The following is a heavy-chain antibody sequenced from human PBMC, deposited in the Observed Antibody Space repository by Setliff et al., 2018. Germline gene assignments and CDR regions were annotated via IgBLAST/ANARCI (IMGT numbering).Heavy chain of an antibody. CDR2: INWNGSSA. CDR1: GFTFDDYG. J-gene: IGHJ4*02. V-gene: IGHV3-20*04. Sequence: PGGSLRLSCVASGFTFDDYGPSWVRQAPGKGLEWVSGINWNGSSAGYADSVKGRFTISRDNTRKSLYLQATALRAEDTAVYYCAKCSSWHGHYPHFNYWGQGTLVTVSS. D-gene: IGHD4-17*01. CDR3: AKCSSWHGHYPHFNY.